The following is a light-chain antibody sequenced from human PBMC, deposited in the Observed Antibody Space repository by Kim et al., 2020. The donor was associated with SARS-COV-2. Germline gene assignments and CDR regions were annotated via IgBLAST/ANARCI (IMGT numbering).Light chain of an antibody. CDR1: QSVRSY. V-gene: IGKV3-11*01. CDR2: DAS. J-gene: IGKJ1*01. Sequence: SFSPGDRPTLSCRASQSVRSYLASYQQKPGQAPRLLIYDASNRATCIPARFSGSGSGTDFTLTISSLEPEDFAVYYCQQRSNWPTFGQGTKVDIK. CDR3: QQRSNWPT.